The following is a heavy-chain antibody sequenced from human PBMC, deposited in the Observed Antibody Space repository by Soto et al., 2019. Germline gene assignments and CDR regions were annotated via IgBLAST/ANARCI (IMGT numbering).Heavy chain of an antibody. CDR1: GFTFSNYG. CDR2: IWYDGTNK. J-gene: IGHJ6*02. V-gene: IGHV3-33*01. Sequence: QVQLVESGGGVVQPGRSLRLSCAASGFTFSNYGMHWVRQAPGKGLEWVAAIWYDGTNKYYADSVKGRFIISRDNSKNTLDLQMNSLRAEDTAVYYCAGAGGQPSVWGQGTTVTVSS. CDR3: AGAGGQPSV. D-gene: IGHD2-8*02.